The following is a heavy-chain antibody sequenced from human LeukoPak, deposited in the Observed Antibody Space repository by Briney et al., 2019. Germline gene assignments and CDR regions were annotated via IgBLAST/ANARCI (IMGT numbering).Heavy chain of an antibody. J-gene: IGHJ6*02. CDR1: GFTFSSYS. Sequence: GGSLRLSCAASGFTFSSYSMNWVRQAPGKGLEWVSAISGSGGSTYYADSVKGRFTISRDNSKNTLYLQMNSLRAEDTAVYYCAKEDYDFWSGYYYYGMDVWGQGTTVTVSS. CDR3: AKEDYDFWSGYYYYGMDV. CDR2: ISGSGGST. D-gene: IGHD3-3*01. V-gene: IGHV3-23*01.